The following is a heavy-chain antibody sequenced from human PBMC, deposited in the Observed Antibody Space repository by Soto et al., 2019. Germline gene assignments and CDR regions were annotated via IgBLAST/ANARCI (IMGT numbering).Heavy chain of an antibody. D-gene: IGHD2-15*01. J-gene: IGHJ4*02. CDR1: GFSFSSYW. V-gene: IGHV3-74*01. CDR3: ARVHFGGNSDY. CDR2: INGAGSNT. Sequence: EVQLVESGGDLVQPGGSLRLSCVASGFSFSSYWIHWFRHVPGKGLVWVSGINGAGSNTDYADSVKGRFTISSDNTKNTLYLQMNRLRADAAAVYYGARVHFGGNSDYWGRGTLVTVTS.